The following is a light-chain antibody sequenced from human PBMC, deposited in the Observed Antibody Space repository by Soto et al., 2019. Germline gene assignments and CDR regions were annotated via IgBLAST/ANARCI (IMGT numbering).Light chain of an antibody. CDR2: KAS. CDR1: QSISSW. J-gene: IGKJ1*01. V-gene: IGKV1-5*03. Sequence: TQLTQSPSTLSAFVGDRVTIPCRASQSISSWLAWYQQKPGKAPKLLIYKASSLESGVPSRFSGSGSGTEFTLTISSLQPDDFATYYCQQYDTYWTFGQGTKVDIK. CDR3: QQYDTYWT.